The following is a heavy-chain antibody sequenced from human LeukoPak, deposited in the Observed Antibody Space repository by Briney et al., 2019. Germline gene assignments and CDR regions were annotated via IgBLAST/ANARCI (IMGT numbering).Heavy chain of an antibody. J-gene: IGHJ4*02. CDR2: IYYSGST. CDR3: ARPVGGYTYGYFDY. Sequence: SETLSLTCTVSGDSITSGRYYWGWIRQPPGKGLEWIGSIYYSGSTYYNPSLKSRVTISVDTSKNQFSLRLRFVTAADTAVYYCARPVGGYTYGYFDYWGQGTLVTVSS. D-gene: IGHD5-18*01. CDR1: GDSITSGRYY. V-gene: IGHV4-39*01.